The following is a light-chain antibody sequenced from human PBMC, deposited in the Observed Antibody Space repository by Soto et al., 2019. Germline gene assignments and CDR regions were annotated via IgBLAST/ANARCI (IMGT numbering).Light chain of an antibody. Sequence: IQMTQSPSTLSASVGDRVSITCRTRQSVSSWLAWYQQKPGKAPKLLIYDASGLESGVPSRFSGSGSGTEFTLTISSLQPDDFATYYCQQYNSYSQTFGQGTKVDI. CDR1: QSVSSW. V-gene: IGKV1-5*01. CDR2: DAS. CDR3: QQYNSYSQT. J-gene: IGKJ1*01.